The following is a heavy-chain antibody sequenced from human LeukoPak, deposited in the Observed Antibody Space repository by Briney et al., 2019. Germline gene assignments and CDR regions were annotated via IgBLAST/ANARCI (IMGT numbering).Heavy chain of an antibody. Sequence: GGSLRLSCAASGFTFSSYSMNWVRQAPGKGLEWVSSISSSSSYIYYADSVKGRFTISRDNAKNSLNLQMNSLRAEDTAVYYCARLWRYFDWLLTDTLSPAHDAFDIWGQGTMVTVSS. V-gene: IGHV3-21*01. CDR2: ISSSSSYI. J-gene: IGHJ3*02. CDR3: ARLWRYFDWLLTDTLSPAHDAFDI. D-gene: IGHD3-9*01. CDR1: GFTFSSYS.